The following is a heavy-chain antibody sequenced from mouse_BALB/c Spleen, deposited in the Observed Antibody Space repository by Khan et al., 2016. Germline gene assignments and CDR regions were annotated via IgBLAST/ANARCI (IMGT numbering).Heavy chain of an antibody. V-gene: IGHV3-8*02. J-gene: IGHJ4*01. CDR1: GDSITSGF. Sequence: EVQLQESGPSLVKPSQTLSLTCSVTGDSITSGFWNWIRKFPGNKLEYMGYISYSGSTYYNPSLKSRISITRDTSKNQYYLQLNSVTTEDTATYYCARIYDDFYYAMDYWGQGTSVNGSS. D-gene: IGHD2-3*01. CDR2: ISYSGST. CDR3: ARIYDDFYYAMDY.